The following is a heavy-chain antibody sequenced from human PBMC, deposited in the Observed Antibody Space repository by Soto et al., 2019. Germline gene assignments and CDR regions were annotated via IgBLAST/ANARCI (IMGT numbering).Heavy chain of an antibody. CDR3: ARAAGYCSSTSCYPHYYYGMDV. CDR2: IYSGGGT. CDR1: GFTVSSNY. D-gene: IGHD2-2*01. V-gene: IGHV3-53*01. J-gene: IGHJ6*02. Sequence: HPGGSLRLSCAASGFTVSSNYMSWVRQAPGKGLEWVSVIYSGGGTYYADSVKGRFTISRDNSKNTLYLQMNSLRAEDTAVYYCARAAGYCSSTSCYPHYYYGMDVWGQGTTVTVSS.